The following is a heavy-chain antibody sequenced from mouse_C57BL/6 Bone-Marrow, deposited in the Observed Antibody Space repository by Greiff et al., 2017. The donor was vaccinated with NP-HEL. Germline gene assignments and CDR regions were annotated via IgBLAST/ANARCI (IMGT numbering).Heavy chain of an antibody. D-gene: IGHD2-3*01. Sequence: QVHVKQSGAELVRPGTSVKVSCKASGYAFTNYLIEWVKQRPGQGLEWIGVINPGSGGTNYNEQFKGKATLTADKSSSTAYMQLSSLTSEDSAVYFCAREGDGYSHFDYWGKGTTLTVAS. V-gene: IGHV1-54*01. J-gene: IGHJ2*01. CDR3: AREGDGYSHFDY. CDR2: INPGSGGT. CDR1: GYAFTNYL.